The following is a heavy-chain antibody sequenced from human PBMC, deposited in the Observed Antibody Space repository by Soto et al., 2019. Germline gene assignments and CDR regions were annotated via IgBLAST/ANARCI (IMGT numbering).Heavy chain of an antibody. J-gene: IGHJ4*02. Sequence: GGSLRLSCAASGFSFSNYGMHWVRQAPGKGLEWVAAISYDGTNEYYGDSVGGRLTISRDNSKNTLYLQMSSLRADDTAVYYCARDPSATGTYYADWGQGTLVTVSS. CDR3: ARDPSATGTYYAD. CDR2: ISYDGTNE. V-gene: IGHV3-30*03. D-gene: IGHD1-26*01. CDR1: GFSFSNYG.